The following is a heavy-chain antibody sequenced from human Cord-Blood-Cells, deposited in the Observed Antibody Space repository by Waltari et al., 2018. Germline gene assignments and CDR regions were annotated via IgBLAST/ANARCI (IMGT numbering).Heavy chain of an antibody. CDR1: GYSFTSYW. CDR2: IYPGDADT. V-gene: IGHV5-51*03. CDR3: ARRSYYDFWSGYRGAFDI. J-gene: IGHJ3*02. Sequence: EVQLVQSGAEVKKPGESLKISCKGSGYSFTSYWIGWVRQMPGKGLEWMGIIYPGDADTRYSPSVQGQVTISADKSISTAYLQWSSLKASDTAMYYCARRSYYDFWSGYRGAFDIWGQGTMVTVSS. D-gene: IGHD3-3*01.